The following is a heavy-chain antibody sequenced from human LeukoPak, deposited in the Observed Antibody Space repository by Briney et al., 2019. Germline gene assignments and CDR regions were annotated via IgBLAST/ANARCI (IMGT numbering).Heavy chain of an antibody. D-gene: IGHD2-2*01. CDR1: GFTFSTSV. Sequence: PGGSLRLSCAASGFTFSTSVMHWVCQAPAKGLEWLSFIRFDGSEKYYADSVKARFSISRDNSMNTLYLQMNSLRPEDTAVYYYAKQGLVPATAGDWGQGTLVTVSS. CDR3: AKQGLVPATAGD. J-gene: IGHJ4*02. CDR2: IRFDGSEK. V-gene: IGHV3-30*02.